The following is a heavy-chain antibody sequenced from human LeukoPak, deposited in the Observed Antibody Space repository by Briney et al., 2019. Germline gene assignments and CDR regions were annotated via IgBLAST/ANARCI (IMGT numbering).Heavy chain of an antibody. CDR2: INAGNGNT. J-gene: IGHJ5*02. V-gene: IGHV1-3*01. D-gene: IGHD3-9*01. CDR1: GYTFTSYA. CDR3: ARGPSQYDILTGSNWFDP. Sequence: ASVEVPRKACGYTFTSYAMHWVRQAPGQRLELMGWINAGNGNTKYSQNFQGRVTITRDTSASTASMELSSLRSEKTPVYYCARGPSQYDILTGSNWFDPWGQGTLGTVSS.